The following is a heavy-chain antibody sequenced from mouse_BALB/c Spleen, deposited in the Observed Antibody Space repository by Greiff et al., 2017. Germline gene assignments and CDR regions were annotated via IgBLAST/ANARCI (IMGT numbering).Heavy chain of an antibody. CDR2: IWSGGST. Sequence: QVQLKQSGPGLVQPSQSLSITCTVSGFSLTSYGVHWVRQSPGKGLEWLGVIWSGGSTDYNAAFISRLSISKDNSKSQVFFKMNSLQANDTAIYYCARNEGDSSGYDYYAMDYWGQGTSVTVSS. CDR3: ARNEGDSSGYDYYAMDY. D-gene: IGHD3-2*01. J-gene: IGHJ4*01. CDR1: GFSLTSYG. V-gene: IGHV2-2*02.